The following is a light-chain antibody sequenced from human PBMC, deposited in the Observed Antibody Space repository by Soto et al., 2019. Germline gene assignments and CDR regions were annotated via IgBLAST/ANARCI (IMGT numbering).Light chain of an antibody. CDR1: SSNIGAGYD. CDR2: GNS. V-gene: IGLV1-40*01. CDR3: QSYDSSLSGVV. J-gene: IGLJ2*01. Sequence: QSVLTQPPSVSGAPGQRVTISCTGSSSNIGAGYDVHWYQQLPGTAPKLLIYGNSNRPSGVPDRFSGSKSGTSASLAITGLQAEDEADYYCQSYDSSLSGVVFGGGTK.